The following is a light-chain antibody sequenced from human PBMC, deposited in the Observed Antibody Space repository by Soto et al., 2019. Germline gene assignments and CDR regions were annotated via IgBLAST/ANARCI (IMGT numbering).Light chain of an antibody. V-gene: IGKV3-15*01. Sequence: ETVMTQSPATLSVSPGESATLSCRASQSVTSNLAWYQQKRGQAPRLLIYDASTRATGIPARFSGSGSGTEFTLTIGSLQSEDSAVYYCQQYKNWPPWTFGQGTKVEIK. CDR3: QQYKNWPPWT. CDR2: DAS. CDR1: QSVTSN. J-gene: IGKJ1*01.